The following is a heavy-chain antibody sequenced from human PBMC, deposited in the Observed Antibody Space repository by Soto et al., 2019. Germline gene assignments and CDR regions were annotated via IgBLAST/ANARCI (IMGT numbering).Heavy chain of an antibody. CDR1: RFNFSRFW. D-gene: IGHD2-2*01. V-gene: IGHV3-74*01. J-gene: IGHJ6*02. CDR2: INSDGSRT. CDR3: ARDLSSCSSARCYSFYYGVDV. Sequence: GGSLRLSCTASRFNFSRFWTHWVRQVPGRGLVWVSHINSDGSRTSYADSVKGRFTISRDNAKNTLYLQMNSLRAEDTAVYYCARDLSSCSSARCYSFYYGVDVWGQGTTVTVSS.